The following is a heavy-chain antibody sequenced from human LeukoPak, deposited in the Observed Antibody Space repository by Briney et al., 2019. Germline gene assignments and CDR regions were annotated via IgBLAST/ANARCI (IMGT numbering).Heavy chain of an antibody. CDR2: INQDGSEK. CDR1: GFTFSSYA. Sequence: GGSLRLSCAASGFTFSSYAMSWVRQAPGKGLEWVANINQDGSEKYYVDSVKGRFTISRDNAKNSLYLQMNSLRAEDTAVYYCATDKVVGATQFDYWGQGTLVTVSS. V-gene: IGHV3-7*01. CDR3: ATDKVVGATQFDY. D-gene: IGHD1-26*01. J-gene: IGHJ4*02.